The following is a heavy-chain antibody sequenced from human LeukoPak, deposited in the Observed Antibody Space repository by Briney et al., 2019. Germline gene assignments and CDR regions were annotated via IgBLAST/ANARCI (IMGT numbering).Heavy chain of an antibody. D-gene: IGHD6-19*01. V-gene: IGHV3-66*01. CDR3: AVPTSGSGWHPMRY. J-gene: IGHJ4*02. CDR2: IYSGGST. CDR1: GFTVSSNY. Sequence: GGSLRLSCAASGFTVSSNYMSWVRQAPGKGLEWVSIIYSGGSTDYADSVKHRFTISRDNSKNTLYLQMNSPRAEDTAEYYCAVPTSGSGWHPMRYWGQGTLVTVSS.